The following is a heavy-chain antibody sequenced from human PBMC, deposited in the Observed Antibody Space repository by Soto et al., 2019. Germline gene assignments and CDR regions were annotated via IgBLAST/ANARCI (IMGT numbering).Heavy chain of an antibody. CDR2: VVPFLRLT. J-gene: IGHJ4*02. V-gene: IGHV1-69*08. CDR1: ADTSTIYT. Sequence: QVQLVQSGAEVKKPGSSLKVSCETSADTSTIYTFTWVRQAPGQGLQWMGRVVPFLRLTNFAQDFQGRLTMNAHTSTGTAHMELSSLTSEDTAVYYCATEKSGAGRVGVYSWGPGTLVTVSS. CDR3: ATEKSGAGRVGVYS. D-gene: IGHD1-26*01.